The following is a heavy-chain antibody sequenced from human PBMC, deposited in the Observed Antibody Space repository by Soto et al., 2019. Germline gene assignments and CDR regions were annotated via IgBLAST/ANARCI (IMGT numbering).Heavy chain of an antibody. Sequence: PGWSLRLSCEASGFTFSSYAMSWVRQAPGKGLEWVSAISGSGGSTYYADSVKGRFTISRDNSKNTLYLQMNSLRAEDTAVYYCAKDPGRYCSITSCYPGYHWGQGTLVTAS. J-gene: IGHJ5*02. D-gene: IGHD2-2*01. CDR1: GFTFSSYA. CDR3: AKDPGRYCSITSCYPGYH. V-gene: IGHV3-23*01. CDR2: ISGSGGST.